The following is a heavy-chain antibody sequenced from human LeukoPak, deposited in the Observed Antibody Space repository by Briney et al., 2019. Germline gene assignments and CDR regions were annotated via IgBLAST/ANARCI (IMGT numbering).Heavy chain of an antibody. Sequence: PGGSLRLSCAASGITFTNYGMHWLRQAPGKGLEWVAVIWYDGSSQSYADSVKGRFTISSDNSNNTLYLQMNSLRAEDTAVCYCVALQYSGSGHDSWGQGTLVTVSS. CDR1: GITFTNYG. J-gene: IGHJ4*02. V-gene: IGHV3-33*01. CDR3: VALQYSGSGHDS. D-gene: IGHD5-12*01. CDR2: IWYDGSSQ.